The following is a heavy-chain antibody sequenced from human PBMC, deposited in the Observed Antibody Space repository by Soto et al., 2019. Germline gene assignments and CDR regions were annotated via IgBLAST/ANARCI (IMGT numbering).Heavy chain of an antibody. J-gene: IGHJ6*02. D-gene: IGHD2-2*01. V-gene: IGHV3-30-3*01. Sequence: GPLRLSCTASVFSVSSYAMHWVRQGRGKGLEWVAVISYDGSNKYYADSVNGRFTISRDNSKNTLYLQMNSLRAEDTAVYYCAKEGGVVVPAANLYYYYYGMDVWGQGTTVTVSS. CDR2: ISYDGSNK. CDR1: VFSVSSYA. CDR3: AKEGGVVVPAANLYYYYYGMDV.